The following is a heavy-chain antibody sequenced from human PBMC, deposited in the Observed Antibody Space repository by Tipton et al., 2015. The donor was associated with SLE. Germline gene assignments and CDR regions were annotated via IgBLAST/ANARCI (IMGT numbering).Heavy chain of an antibody. CDR3: ARIGVGATAGAFDI. Sequence: SLRLSCAASGFTFSDYYMSWVRQAPEKELEWVANIKEDGSEKYYVDSVKGRFTISRDNAMHSLYLQMNSLRAEDTALYYCARIGVGATAGAFDIWGQGTMVTVSS. V-gene: IGHV3-7*01. D-gene: IGHD1-26*01. J-gene: IGHJ3*02. CDR1: GFTFSDYY. CDR2: IKEDGSEK.